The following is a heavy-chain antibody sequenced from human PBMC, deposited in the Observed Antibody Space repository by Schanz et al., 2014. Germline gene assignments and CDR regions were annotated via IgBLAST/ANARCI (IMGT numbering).Heavy chain of an antibody. CDR1: GASISSSNW. Sequence: QVQLQASGPGLVKPSGTLSLTCAVSGASISSSNWWSWVRQPPGKGLEWIGFISYSGSTYYNPSLKSRVTISVDTSKNQFSLNLSSATAADTAVYYCARDRGHGDLPGDIWGQGTMVTVSS. J-gene: IGHJ3*02. V-gene: IGHV4-4*02. CDR3: ARDRGHGDLPGDI. D-gene: IGHD4-17*01. CDR2: ISYSGST.